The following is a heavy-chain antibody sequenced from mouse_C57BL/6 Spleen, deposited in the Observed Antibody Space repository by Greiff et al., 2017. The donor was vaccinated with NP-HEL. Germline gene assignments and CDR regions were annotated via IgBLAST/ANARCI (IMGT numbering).Heavy chain of an antibody. CDR2: IRSKSNNYAT. V-gene: IGHV10-1*01. J-gene: IGHJ2*01. CDR3: VRGDGNLDY. CDR1: GFSFNTYA. D-gene: IGHD2-1*01. Sequence: EVKLMESGGGLVQPKGSLKLSCAASGFSFNTYAMNWVRQAPGKGLEWVARIRSKSNNYATYYADSVKDRFTISRDDSESMLYLQMNNLKTEDTAMYYCVRGDGNLDYWGQGTTLTVSS.